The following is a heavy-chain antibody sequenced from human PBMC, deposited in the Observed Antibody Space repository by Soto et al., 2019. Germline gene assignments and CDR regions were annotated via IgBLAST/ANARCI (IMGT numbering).Heavy chain of an antibody. V-gene: IGHV3-49*03. J-gene: IGHJ6*02. CDR3: ARDLASSNNVDFYGMDG. CDR1: GFTFGDYT. D-gene: IGHD6-25*01. Sequence: GGSLRLSCVTSGFTFGDYTMSWFRQAPGGGLEWVSFIRSKAYGGTTEYAASVKGRFTISRDDSKSIAYLQMNSLKSEDTGVYYCARDLASSNNVDFYGMDGWGQGTTVTVSS. CDR2: IRSKAYGGTT.